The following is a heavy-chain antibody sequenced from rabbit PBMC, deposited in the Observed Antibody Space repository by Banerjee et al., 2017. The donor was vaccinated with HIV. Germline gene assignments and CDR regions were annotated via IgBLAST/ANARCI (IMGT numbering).Heavy chain of an antibody. V-gene: IGHV1S45*01. CDR2: IDTNSRDST. D-gene: IGHD2-1*01. Sequence: QEQLEESGGDLVKPEGSLTLTCTASGFSFSSSYWICWVRQAPGKGLEWIACIDTNSRDSTYYASWAKGRFTISKTSSTTVTLQMTSLTAADTATYFCGGYDGDGDTHYFKLWGPGTLVTVS. CDR3: GGYDGDGDTHYFKL. J-gene: IGHJ4*01. CDR1: GFSFSSSYW.